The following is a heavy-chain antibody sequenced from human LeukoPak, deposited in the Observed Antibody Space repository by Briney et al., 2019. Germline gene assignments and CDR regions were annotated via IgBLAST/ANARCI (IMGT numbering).Heavy chain of an antibody. V-gene: IGHV3-23*01. D-gene: IGHD6-13*01. J-gene: IGHJ2*01. Sequence: GGSLRLSCAASGFPFSSYSMTWVRQAPGKGLEWVSTIDSTTGGSYYADSVKGRFTISRDNSKNTLYLQMNSLRAEDTAVYYCARDHIGAAAGRSYWYFDLWGRGTLVTVSS. CDR2: IDSTTGGS. CDR3: ARDHIGAAAGRSYWYFDL. CDR1: GFPFSSYS.